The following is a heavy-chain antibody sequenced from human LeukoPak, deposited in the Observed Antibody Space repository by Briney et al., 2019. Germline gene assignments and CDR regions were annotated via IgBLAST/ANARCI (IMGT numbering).Heavy chain of an antibody. J-gene: IGHJ4*02. CDR2: IYSGGST. V-gene: IGHV3-53*01. CDR1: GFTVSSKY. CDR3: ARVSSSRGPFDY. Sequence: GGSLRLSCVASGFTVSSKYMSWVRQAPGKGLEWVSVIYSGGSTYYGESVKGRFTISRDNSKNTVYLQMNALRAEDTAVYYCARVSSSRGPFDYWGQGTLVTVSS. D-gene: IGHD6-13*01.